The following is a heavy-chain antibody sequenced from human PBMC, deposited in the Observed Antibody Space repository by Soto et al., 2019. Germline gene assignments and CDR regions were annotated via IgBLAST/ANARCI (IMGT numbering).Heavy chain of an antibody. CDR3: ARAEYSSSSAALDY. D-gene: IGHD6-6*01. J-gene: IGHJ4*02. CDR1: GYTFTGYY. Sequence: ASVKVSCKXSGYTFTGYYMHWVRQAPGQGLEWMGWINPNSGGTNYAQKFQGWVTMTRDTSISTAYMELSRLRSDDTAVYYCARAEYSSSSAALDYWGQGTLVTVSS. V-gene: IGHV1-2*04. CDR2: INPNSGGT.